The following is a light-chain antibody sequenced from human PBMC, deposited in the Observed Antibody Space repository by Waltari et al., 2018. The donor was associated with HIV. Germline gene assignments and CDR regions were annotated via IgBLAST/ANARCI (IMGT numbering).Light chain of an antibody. J-gene: IGLJ3*02. CDR1: TGPVTTAHY. CDR2: DTT. Sequence: QAVVTQEPSLTVSPGGTVTLTCDSSTGPVTTAHYPYWLQQRPCQATMTFIFDTTKRHSWPPARFSGSLLGGKAALTLSGAQSEDEAEYYCLLSYNGARVFGGGTKVTVL. CDR3: LLSYNGARV. V-gene: IGLV7-46*01.